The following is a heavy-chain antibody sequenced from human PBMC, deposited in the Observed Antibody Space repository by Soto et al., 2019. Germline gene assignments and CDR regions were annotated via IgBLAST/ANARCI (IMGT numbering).Heavy chain of an antibody. J-gene: IGHJ4*02. D-gene: IGHD3-22*01. CDR1: GGTFSSYA. V-gene: IGHV1-69*12. CDR3: ARGKRDYYDSSGYCPFDY. Sequence: QVQLVQSGAEVKKPGSSVKVSCKASGGTFSSYAISWVRQAPGQGLEWMGGIIPIFGTANYAQKFQGRVTITAGESTSTAYMGLSSLRSEDTAGYYCARGKRDYYDSSGYCPFDYWGQGTLVTVSS. CDR2: IIPIFGTA.